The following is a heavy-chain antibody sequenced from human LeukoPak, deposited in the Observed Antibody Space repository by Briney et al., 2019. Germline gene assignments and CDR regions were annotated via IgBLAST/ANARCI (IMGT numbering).Heavy chain of an antibody. CDR2: INHSGGT. J-gene: IGHJ4*02. D-gene: IGHD1-1*01. Sequence: SETLSLTCAVSGGSLSTTSWWVWLRQPPGKGLEWIGEINHSGGTNYIPSLKSRVTISVDTSKNQFSLKLSSVTAADTAVYYCARDRGTWNDDGFDYWGQGTLVTVSS. CDR1: GGSLSTTSW. CDR3: ARDRGTWNDDGFDY. V-gene: IGHV4-4*02.